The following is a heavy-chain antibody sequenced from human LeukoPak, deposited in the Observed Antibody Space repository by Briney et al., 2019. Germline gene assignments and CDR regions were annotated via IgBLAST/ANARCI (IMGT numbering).Heavy chain of an antibody. CDR2: ISAYNVNT. D-gene: IGHD6-13*01. V-gene: IGHV1-18*01. Sequence: ASVKVSCKASGYTFTSYGISWVRQAPGQGLEWMGWISAYNVNTNYGQKLQGRVTMTTDTSTSTDYMELRSLRSDDTAVYYCARVSLVATIGIAAAGTGDYWGQGTLVTVSS. J-gene: IGHJ4*02. CDR3: ARVSLVATIGIAAAGTGDY. CDR1: GYTFTSYG.